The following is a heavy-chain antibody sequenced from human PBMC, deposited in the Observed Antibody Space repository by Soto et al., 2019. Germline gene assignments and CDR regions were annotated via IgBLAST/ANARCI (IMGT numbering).Heavy chain of an antibody. V-gene: IGHV4-59*01. CDR3: ARAYGGHCFDY. D-gene: IGHD2-21*02. J-gene: IGHJ4*02. Sequence: QVQLQESGPGLVKPSETLSLTCTVSGGSISSYYWSWIRQPPGKGLEWIGYIYYSGSTNYNPSLKSRVTISVDTSKKQSSLQLSSVTAADTAVYYCARAYGGHCFDYWGQGTLVTVSS. CDR2: IYYSGST. CDR1: GGSISSYY.